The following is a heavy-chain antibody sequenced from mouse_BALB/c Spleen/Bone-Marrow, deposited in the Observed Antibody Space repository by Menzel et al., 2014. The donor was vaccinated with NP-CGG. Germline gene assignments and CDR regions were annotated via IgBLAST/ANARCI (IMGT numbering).Heavy chain of an antibody. V-gene: IGHV4-1*02. J-gene: IGHJ1*01. CDR3: ARLNYYGNLFV. Sequence: EVQLVESGGGLVQPGGSLKLSCAASGFDFSRYWMSWVRQAPGRGLEWIGEINPDSSTINYTPSLKDKFIISRDNAKNTLYLQMSKVRSEDTALYYCARLNYYGNLFVWGAGTTVTVSS. CDR2: INPDSSTI. D-gene: IGHD1-1*01. CDR1: GFDFSRYW.